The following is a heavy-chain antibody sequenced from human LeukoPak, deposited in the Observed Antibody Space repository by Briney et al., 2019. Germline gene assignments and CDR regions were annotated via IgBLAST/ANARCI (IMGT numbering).Heavy chain of an antibody. CDR2: IDTSGST. CDR3: ARDMSDYYYMDV. J-gene: IGHJ6*03. D-gene: IGHD3-10*02. Sequence: PSETLSLTCTVSGDSIKNNNYYWSWIRQPAGKGLEWIGRIDTSGSTNYNPSLKSRVTMSVDTSKNQFSLKLSSVTAADTAVYYCARDMSDYYYMDVWGKGTTVTVSS. CDR1: GDSIKNNNYY. V-gene: IGHV4-4*07.